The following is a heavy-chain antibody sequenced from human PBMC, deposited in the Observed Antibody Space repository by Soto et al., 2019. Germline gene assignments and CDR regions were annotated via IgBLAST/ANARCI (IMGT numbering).Heavy chain of an antibody. CDR3: AHSLXYYDILTGPGYYYGMDV. CDR1: GFSLSTSGVG. V-gene: IGHV2-5*02. CDR2: IYWDDDK. J-gene: IGHJ6*02. Sequence: SGPTLVNPTQTLTLTCTFSGFSLSTSGVGVGWIRQPPGKALEWLALIYWDDDKRYSPSLKSRLTITKDTSKNQVVLTMTNMDPVDTATYYCAHSLXYYDILTGPGYYYGMDVWGQGTTVTVSS. D-gene: IGHD3-9*01.